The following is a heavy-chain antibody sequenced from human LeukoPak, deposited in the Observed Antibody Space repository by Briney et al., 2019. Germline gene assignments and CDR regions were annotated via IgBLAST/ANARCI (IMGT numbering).Heavy chain of an antibody. D-gene: IGHD3-3*01. V-gene: IGHV2-5*01. Sequence: SGPTLVKATQILTLTCTFSGFSLSASGVGVGWISQPPGKALEWLALIYWNDDKRYSPSLKSRLTITKDTSKNQVVLTMTNMDPVDTATYYCADREGFLEWLIYWGQGTLVTVSS. CDR1: GFSLSASGVG. J-gene: IGHJ4*02. CDR2: IYWNDDK. CDR3: ADREGFLEWLIY.